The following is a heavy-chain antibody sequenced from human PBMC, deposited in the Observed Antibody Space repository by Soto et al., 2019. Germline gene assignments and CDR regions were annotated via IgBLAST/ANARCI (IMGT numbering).Heavy chain of an antibody. CDR3: ARDLYNWNPSGHFDY. CDR1: GFTFSSYG. J-gene: IGHJ4*02. CDR2: IWYDGSNK. D-gene: IGHD1-20*01. Sequence: GGSLRLSCAASGFTFSSYGMHWVRQAPGKGLEWVAVIWYDGSNKYYADSVKGRFTISRDNSKNTLYLQMNSLRAEDTAVYYCARDLYNWNPSGHFDYWGQGTLVTVSS. V-gene: IGHV3-33*01.